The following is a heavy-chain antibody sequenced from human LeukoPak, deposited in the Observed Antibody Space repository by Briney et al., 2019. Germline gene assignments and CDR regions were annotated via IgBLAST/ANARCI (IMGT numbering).Heavy chain of an antibody. CDR2: ISGSGGST. D-gene: IGHD6-25*01. Sequence: WGSLRLSCAASGFTFSSYAMSWVRQAPGKGLEWVSAISGSGGSTYYAGSVKGRFTISRDNSKNTLYLQMNSLRAEDTAVYYCAKVAIAAHLNWFDPWGQGTLVTVSS. CDR3: AKVAIAAHLNWFDP. CDR1: GFTFSSYA. J-gene: IGHJ5*02. V-gene: IGHV3-23*01.